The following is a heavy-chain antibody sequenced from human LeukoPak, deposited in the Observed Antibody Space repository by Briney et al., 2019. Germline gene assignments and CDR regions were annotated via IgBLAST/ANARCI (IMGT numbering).Heavy chain of an antibody. CDR2: INANNGGT. CDR3: ARVGSKRGEYYYYYRIDV. CDR1: GYTFTSYY. J-gene: IGHJ6*04. V-gene: IGHV1-2*02. D-gene: IGHD3-10*01. Sequence: GASVKVSCKASGYTFTSYYMRWVRQAPGQGLEWMGWINANNGGTNYAQKFQGRVTMTRDTSISTAYMELSSLRSDDSAVYYCARVGSKRGEYYYYYRIDVWGKGTTVTVSS.